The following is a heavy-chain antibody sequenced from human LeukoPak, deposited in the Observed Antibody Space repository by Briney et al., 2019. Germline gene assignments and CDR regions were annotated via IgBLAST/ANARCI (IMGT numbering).Heavy chain of an antibody. D-gene: IGHD6-13*01. V-gene: IGHV1-46*01. CDR2: INPSGGST. Sequence: ASVKVSCKASGYTFTSYYMHWVRQAPGQGLEWMGIINPSGGSTSYAQKFQGRVTMTRDMSTSTAYMELRSLRSDDTAVYYCARGIAAGLNWFDPWGQGTLVTVSS. J-gene: IGHJ5*02. CDR3: ARGIAAGLNWFDP. CDR1: GYTFTSYY.